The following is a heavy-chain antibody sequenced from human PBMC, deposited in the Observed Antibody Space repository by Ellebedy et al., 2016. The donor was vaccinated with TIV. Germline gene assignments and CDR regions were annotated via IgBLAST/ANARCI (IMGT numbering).Heavy chain of an antibody. J-gene: IGHJ5*02. Sequence: MPSETLSLTCAVYGGSLSAYYWNWIRQSPGKGLEWIGEINHRGYTNYNPSLKSRVTISADLSQNQLSLRLTSLTAADTAVYYCARKFCTSSSCYSGGFRRQLTDNWFDTWGQGTQVTVSS. CDR3: ARKFCTSSSCYSGGFRRQLTDNWFDT. CDR1: GGSLSAYY. D-gene: IGHD2-2*02. CDR2: INHRGYT. V-gene: IGHV4-34*01.